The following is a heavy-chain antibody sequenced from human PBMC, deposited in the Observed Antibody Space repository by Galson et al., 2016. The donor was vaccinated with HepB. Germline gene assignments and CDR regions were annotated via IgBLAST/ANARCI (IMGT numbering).Heavy chain of an antibody. J-gene: IGHJ6*02. V-gene: IGHV4-34*01. Sequence: SETLSLTCAVYGGSFSGYYWSWIRQPPGKGLEWIGEINHSGSTNYNPSLKSRVTISVDTSKNQFSLKLSSVTAADTAVYYCARERKIVVVPVARYYYYYYGMDVWGQGTTVTVSS. D-gene: IGHD2-2*01. CDR2: INHSGST. CDR3: ARERKIVVVPVARYYYYYYGMDV. CDR1: GGSFSGYY.